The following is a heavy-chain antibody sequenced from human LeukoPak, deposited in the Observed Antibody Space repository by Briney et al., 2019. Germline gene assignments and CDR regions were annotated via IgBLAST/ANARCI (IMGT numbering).Heavy chain of an antibody. CDR2: IRYDGSNK. Sequence: GGPLRLSCAASGFTFSSYGMHWVRQAPGKGLEWVAFIRYDGSNKYYADSVKGRFTISRDNSKNTLYLQMNSLRAEDTAVYYCAKVSGWDYYDSSGYDYWGQGTLVTVSS. J-gene: IGHJ4*02. D-gene: IGHD3-22*01. CDR1: GFTFSSYG. V-gene: IGHV3-30*02. CDR3: AKVSGWDYYDSSGYDY.